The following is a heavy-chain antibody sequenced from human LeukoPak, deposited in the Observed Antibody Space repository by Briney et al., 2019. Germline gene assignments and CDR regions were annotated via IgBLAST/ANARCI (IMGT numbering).Heavy chain of an antibody. CDR2: IRYDGSNK. CDR1: GFTFSSYG. J-gene: IGHJ4*02. Sequence: PGGSLRLSCAASGFTFSSYGMHWVRQAPGKGLEWVAFIRYDGSNKYYADSVKGRFTISRDNSKNTLYLQMNSLRAEDTAVYYCAKDALSSGWYLYYFDYWGQGTLVTVSS. CDR3: AKDALSSGWYLYYFDY. V-gene: IGHV3-30*02. D-gene: IGHD6-19*01.